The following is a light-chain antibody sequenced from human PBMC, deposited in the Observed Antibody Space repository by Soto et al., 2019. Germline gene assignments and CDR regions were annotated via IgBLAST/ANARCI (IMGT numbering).Light chain of an antibody. Sequence: QAVVAQPPSASGTPGQRVTISCSGSSSNIGSYTVNWYQQLPGTAPKPLIYINNQRPSGVPDRFSGSKSGTSASLAISGLQSEDEADYYCAAWDDSLNGVVFGGGTQLTVL. CDR3: AAWDDSLNGVV. CDR2: INN. V-gene: IGLV1-44*01. J-gene: IGLJ2*01. CDR1: SSNIGSYT.